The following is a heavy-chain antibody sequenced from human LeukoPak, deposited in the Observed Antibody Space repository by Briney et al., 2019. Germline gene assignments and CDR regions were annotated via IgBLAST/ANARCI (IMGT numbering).Heavy chain of an antibody. V-gene: IGHV4-39*01. CDR1: GGSISSSNYY. CDR3: ARRRIVATIDY. CDR2: IYYSGST. Sequence: SETLSLTCTVSGGSISSSNYYWGWIRQPPGKGLEWIGSIYYSGSTYYNPSLKSRVTISVDTSKNQFSLKLSSVTTADTAVYYCARRRIVATIDYWGQGTLVTVSS. J-gene: IGHJ4*02. D-gene: IGHD5-12*01.